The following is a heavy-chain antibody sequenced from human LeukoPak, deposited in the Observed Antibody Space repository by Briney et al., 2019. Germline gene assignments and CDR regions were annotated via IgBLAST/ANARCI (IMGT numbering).Heavy chain of an antibody. D-gene: IGHD3-22*01. CDR2: IYYSGTT. J-gene: IGHJ4*02. V-gene: IGHV4-59*11. CDR3: ARGTGFYDSSGHYYWGYFDS. CDR1: GGSISSHY. Sequence: PSETLSLTCTVSGGSISSHYWSWFRQTPGGRPGWIAVIYYSGTTNYNPSIKGRVTISIDSSKNQFSLKLSSVTAADTAIYYCARGTGFYDSSGHYYWGYFDSWGQGTLVPVSS.